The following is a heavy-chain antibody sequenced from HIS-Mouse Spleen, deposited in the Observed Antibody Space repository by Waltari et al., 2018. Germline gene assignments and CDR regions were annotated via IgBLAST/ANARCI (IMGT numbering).Heavy chain of an antibody. CDR2: IYYSGST. CDR1: GGSISSSSYY. J-gene: IGHJ3*01. V-gene: IGHV4-39*07. Sequence: QLQLQESGPGLVKPSETLSLTCTVSGGSISSSSYYWGLIRQPPGKGLEWIGSIYYSGSTYYNPSLKSRVTISVDTSKNQFSLKLSSVTAADTAVYYCAREIPYSSSWYDWYFDLWGQGTMVTVSS. D-gene: IGHD6-13*01. CDR3: AREIPYSSSWYDWYFDL.